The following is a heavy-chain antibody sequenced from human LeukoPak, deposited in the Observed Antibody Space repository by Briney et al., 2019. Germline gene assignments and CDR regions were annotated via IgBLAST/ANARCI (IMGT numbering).Heavy chain of an antibody. V-gene: IGHV4-61*02. Sequence: PSQTLSLTCTVSGGSISSGSYYWNWIRQPAGKGLEWIGRIYTSGSTNYNPSLKSRVTISVDTSKNQFSLQLRSVTATDTAVYYCARGEDSSSSPYSYYYMDVWGKGTTVTVSS. CDR1: GGSISSGSYY. CDR2: IYTSGST. J-gene: IGHJ6*03. D-gene: IGHD6-13*01. CDR3: ARGEDSSSSPYSYYYMDV.